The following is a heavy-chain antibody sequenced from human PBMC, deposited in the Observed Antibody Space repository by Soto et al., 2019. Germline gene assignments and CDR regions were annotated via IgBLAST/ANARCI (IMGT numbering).Heavy chain of an antibody. J-gene: IGHJ4*02. CDR1: GVRSARYC. CDR2: IDLCDSHT. Sequence: ASLKISSRRTGVRSARYCNGWWRQMPVKGPEWLTLIDLCDSHTRSSTSLRGQVTSSVDNNISTAYLHWSSLEASDTAFDYCARRDSAGRVVATDSGQGTLVTVSS. CDR3: ARRDSAGRVVATD. V-gene: IGHV5-51*01. D-gene: IGHD3-22*01.